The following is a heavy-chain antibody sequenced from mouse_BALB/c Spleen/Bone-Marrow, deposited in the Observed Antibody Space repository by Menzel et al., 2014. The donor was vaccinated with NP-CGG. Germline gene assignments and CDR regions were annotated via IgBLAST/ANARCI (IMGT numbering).Heavy chain of an antibody. CDR3: ARDGDYKYAWFAY. Sequence: EVKVVESGGDLVKPGGSLKLSCAASGFTFSDYYMYWVRQTPEKRLEWVATISDGGSYTYYPDSVKGRFTISRDNAKNNLYLHMSSLESEDTAMYYCARDGDYKYAWFAYWGQGTLVTVSA. V-gene: IGHV5-4*02. D-gene: IGHD2-14*01. CDR1: GFTFSDYY. J-gene: IGHJ3*01. CDR2: ISDGGSYT.